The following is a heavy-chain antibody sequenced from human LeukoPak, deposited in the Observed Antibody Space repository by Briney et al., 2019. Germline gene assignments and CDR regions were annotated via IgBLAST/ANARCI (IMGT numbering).Heavy chain of an antibody. CDR2: ISWNSGTI. CDR1: GFTFDDYA. V-gene: IGHV3-9*01. Sequence: SLRLSCAASGFTFDDYAMHWVQQAPGKGLEWVSGISWNSGTIGYADSVKGRFTISRDNAKNSLYLQVSSLRAEDTALYYCARGRNYYYGVDVWGQGTTVTVSS. J-gene: IGHJ6*02. CDR3: ARGRNYYYGVDV.